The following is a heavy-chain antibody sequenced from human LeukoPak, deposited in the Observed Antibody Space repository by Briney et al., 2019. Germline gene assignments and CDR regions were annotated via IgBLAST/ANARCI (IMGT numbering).Heavy chain of an antibody. J-gene: IGHJ4*02. CDR3: AREMMFHYYDSGSYDY. D-gene: IGHD3-10*01. Sequence: ASVKVSCKASGYTFTRYPMHWVRQAPGQRLKWMGWINAGNGNTKYSQKFQDRVTITRDTSASTAYMELSSLRSEDTAVYYCAREMMFHYYDSGSYDYWGQGTLVTVSS. V-gene: IGHV1-3*01. CDR2: INAGNGNT. CDR1: GYTFTRYP.